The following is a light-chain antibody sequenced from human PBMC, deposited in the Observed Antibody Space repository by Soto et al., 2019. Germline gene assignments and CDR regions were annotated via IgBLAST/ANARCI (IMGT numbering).Light chain of an antibody. CDR2: EVS. CDR1: SGDVGGYNY. CDR3: SSYAGSNNFV. J-gene: IGLJ1*01. V-gene: IGLV2-8*01. Sequence: QSVLTQPPSASGSPGQSVTISCTGTSGDVGGYNYVSWYQQHPGKVPKLMIYEVSKRPSGVPDRFSGSKSGNTASLTVSGLQAEDEADYYCSSYAGSNNFVFGTGTKV.